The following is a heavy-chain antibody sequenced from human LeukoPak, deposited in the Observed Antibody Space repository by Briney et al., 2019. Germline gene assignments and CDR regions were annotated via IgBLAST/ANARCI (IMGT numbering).Heavy chain of an antibody. Sequence: AGGSLRLSCAASGFSFDDYGMSWVRQAPGKGLEWVSGINWNGGSTGYADSVKGRFTISRDNAKNSLYLQMNSLRDEDTALYYCARDRYGSGDYAFDIWGQGTMGTVSS. V-gene: IGHV3-20*04. CDR2: INWNGGST. J-gene: IGHJ3*02. D-gene: IGHD3-10*01. CDR1: GFSFDDYG. CDR3: ARDRYGSGDYAFDI.